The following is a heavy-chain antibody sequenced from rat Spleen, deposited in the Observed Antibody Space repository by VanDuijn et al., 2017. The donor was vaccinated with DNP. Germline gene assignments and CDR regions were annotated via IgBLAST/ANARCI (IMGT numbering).Heavy chain of an antibody. CDR2: ITGGGGTT. CDR3: ARVGDYHDGSYYYALDA. J-gene: IGHJ4*01. V-gene: IGHV5-31*01. CDR1: GFTFSYYW. Sequence: EVQLVESGGDLVQPGRSLKLSCVASGFTFSYYWMAWIRQVPGKGLEWIASITGGGGTTSYPDSVKGRFTISRDDAKNTLSLQMNSLRSEDTATYYCARVGDYHDGSYYYALDAWGQGTSVTVSS. D-gene: IGHD1-12*02.